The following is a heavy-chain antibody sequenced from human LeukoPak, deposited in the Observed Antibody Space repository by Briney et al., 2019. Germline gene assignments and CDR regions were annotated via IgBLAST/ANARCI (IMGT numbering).Heavy chain of an antibody. CDR3: TRDLSLAAPQGFDY. Sequence: GGSLRLSCAASGFTVSSNYMSWVRQAPGKGLEWVSTISSGSDYIYYADSVRGRFTISRDNAENSLYLQMNSLRAEDTAVYYCTRDLSLAAPQGFDYWGQGTLVTVSS. J-gene: IGHJ4*02. CDR1: GFTVSSNY. CDR2: ISSGSDYI. V-gene: IGHV3-21*01. D-gene: IGHD6-6*01.